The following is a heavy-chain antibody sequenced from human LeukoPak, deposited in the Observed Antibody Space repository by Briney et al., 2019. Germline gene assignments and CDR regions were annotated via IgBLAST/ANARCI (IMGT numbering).Heavy chain of an antibody. D-gene: IGHD3-3*01. V-gene: IGHV4-59*08. Sequence: SETLSLTCTVSGGSISGYYWNWIRQFPGKGLEWIGYIYDSGPANYNPSLKSRVAISIDTSKNQFSLKVNSLTAADTALYFCARKNFYPSWYFDVWGRGTLVTVSS. CDR3: ARKNFYPSWYFDV. CDR2: IYDSGPA. CDR1: GGSISGYY. J-gene: IGHJ2*01.